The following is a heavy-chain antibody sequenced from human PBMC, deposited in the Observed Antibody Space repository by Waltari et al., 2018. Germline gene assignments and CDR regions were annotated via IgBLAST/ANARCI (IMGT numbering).Heavy chain of an antibody. J-gene: IGHJ4*02. CDR1: GFTFSSYG. D-gene: IGHD3-22*01. V-gene: IGHV3-33*01. Sequence: QVQLVESGGGVVQPGRSLRLSCAASGFTFSSYGMHWVRQAPGKGLEWVAVIGYDGSNKYYADSGKGRFTISRDNSKNTLYLQMNSLRAEDTAVYYCAREGSSGLYFDYWGQGTLVTVSS. CDR2: IGYDGSNK. CDR3: AREGSSGLYFDY.